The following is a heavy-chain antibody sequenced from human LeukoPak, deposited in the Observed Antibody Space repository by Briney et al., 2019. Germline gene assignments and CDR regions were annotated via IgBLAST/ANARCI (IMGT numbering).Heavy chain of an antibody. CDR2: FDPEDGET. D-gene: IGHD3-9*01. CDR3: ATVEILTGYIWFDP. CDR1: GSTLTELS. J-gene: IGHJ5*02. Sequence: ASVKVSCKVSGSTLTELSMHWVRQAPGKGLEWMGGFDPEDGETIYAQKFQGRVTMTEDTSTDTAYMELSSLRSEDTAVYYCATVEILTGYIWFDPWGQGTLVTVSS. V-gene: IGHV1-24*01.